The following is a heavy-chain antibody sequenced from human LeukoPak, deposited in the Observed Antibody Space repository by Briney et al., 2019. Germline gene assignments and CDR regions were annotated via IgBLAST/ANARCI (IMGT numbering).Heavy chain of an antibody. CDR3: ARAKYYYDSSGGDYFDY. CDR2: IYYSGST. CDR1: GVSISSSSYY. Sequence: SETLSLTCTVSGVSISSSSYYWGWIRQPPGKGLEWIGTIYYSGSTYYNPSLKSRVIMSVDTSKNQFSLKLSSVTAADTAVYYCARAKYYYDSSGGDYFDYWGQGTLVTVSS. V-gene: IGHV4-39*07. J-gene: IGHJ4*02. D-gene: IGHD3-22*01.